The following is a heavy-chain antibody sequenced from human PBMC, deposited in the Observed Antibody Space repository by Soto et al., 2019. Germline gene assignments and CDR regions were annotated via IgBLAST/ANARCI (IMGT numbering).Heavy chain of an antibody. Sequence: DVQLVESGGALVQPGESLRLSCVASGFAFGTQSMNWVRQAPGKGLEWVAYIKSSGDNIFYADSVKGQFTSSRDKARNSLYLQMNSLRADHMAVYYCLRAVGPTDWRKHYFPDWGQGNLVNVSS. CDR3: LRAVGPTDWRKHYFPD. V-gene: IGHV3-48*01. CDR1: GFAFGTQS. D-gene: IGHD1-1*01. CDR2: IKSSGDNI. J-gene: IGHJ4*02.